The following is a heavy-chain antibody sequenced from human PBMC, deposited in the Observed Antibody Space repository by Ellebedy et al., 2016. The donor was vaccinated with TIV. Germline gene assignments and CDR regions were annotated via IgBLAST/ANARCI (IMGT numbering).Heavy chain of an antibody. CDR3: AQSGYYDFWSGYYATYYYYGMDV. D-gene: IGHD3-3*01. Sequence: GESLKISCAASGFTFSSYAMSWVRQAPGKGLEWVSAISGSGGSTYYADSVKGRFTISRDNSKNTLYLQMNSLRAEDTAVYYCAQSGYYDFWSGYYATYYYYGMDVWGQGTTVTVSS. CDR2: ISGSGGST. V-gene: IGHV3-23*01. J-gene: IGHJ6*02. CDR1: GFTFSSYA.